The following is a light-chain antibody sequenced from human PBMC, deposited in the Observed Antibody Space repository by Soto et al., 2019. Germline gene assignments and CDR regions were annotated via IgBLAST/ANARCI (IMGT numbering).Light chain of an antibody. CDR3: SSYTSSSTYV. CDR1: SSDVGGYNY. J-gene: IGLJ1*01. CDR2: DVS. V-gene: IGLV2-14*01. Sequence: QSALTQPASVSGSPGQSITISCTGTSSDVGGYNYVSWYQQHPGKAPKLMIYDVSNRPSGVSNRFSGSKSGNTASLTISRLQAEGEADYYCSSYTSSSTYVFGTGTKLTVL.